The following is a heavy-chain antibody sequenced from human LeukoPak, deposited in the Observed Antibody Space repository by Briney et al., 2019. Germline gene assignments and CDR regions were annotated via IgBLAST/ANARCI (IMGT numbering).Heavy chain of an antibody. Sequence: PSETLSLPCTVSGYSISSGYYRGWIRQPPGKGLGWIGSIYHSGSTYYNPSLKSRVTISVDPSKNQFSLKLSSVTAADTAVYYCARVFFTAMIVVDDGFDYWGQGTLVTVSS. CDR1: GYSISSGYY. CDR3: ARVFFTAMIVVDDGFDY. D-gene: IGHD3-22*01. V-gene: IGHV4-38-2*02. J-gene: IGHJ4*02. CDR2: IYHSGST.